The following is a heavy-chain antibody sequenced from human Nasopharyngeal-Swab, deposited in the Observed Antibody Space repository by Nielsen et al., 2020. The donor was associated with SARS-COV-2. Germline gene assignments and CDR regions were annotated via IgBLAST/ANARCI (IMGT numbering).Heavy chain of an antibody. CDR2: ISGAGSST. CDR3: AKVKSGTSYDAFDI. J-gene: IGHJ3*02. D-gene: IGHD1-26*01. CDR1: GFTFSSYA. Sequence: GESLKISCVASGFTFSSYAMSWVRQAPGKGLNWVSAISGAGSSTYYADSVKGRFTISRDNSKNTLYLQMNSLRAEDTALYYCAKVKSGTSYDAFDIWGQGTMVTVS. V-gene: IGHV3-23*01.